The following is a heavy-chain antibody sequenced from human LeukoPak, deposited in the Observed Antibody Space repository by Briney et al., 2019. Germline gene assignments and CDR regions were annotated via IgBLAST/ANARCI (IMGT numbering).Heavy chain of an antibody. V-gene: IGHV1-18*01. CDR2: INTHNGDT. Sequence: GASVKVSCKASGYTFASFGITWVRQAPGQGLEWMGWINTHNGDTNYAQKLQGRVTMTTDTSTSTAYMELRSLRSDDTAVYYCARGALGSSWYYFDYWGQGTLVTVSS. D-gene: IGHD6-13*01. CDR3: ARGALGSSWYYFDY. J-gene: IGHJ4*02. CDR1: GYTFASFG.